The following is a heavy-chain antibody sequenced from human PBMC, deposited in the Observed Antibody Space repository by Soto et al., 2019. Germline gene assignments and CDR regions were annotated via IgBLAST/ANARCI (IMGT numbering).Heavy chain of an antibody. V-gene: IGHV3-23*01. CDR1: GFTFSSCV. Sequence: PGGSLRLSCAASGFTFSSCVMNWVRQAPGKGLEWVSVISGDGDSTYYADSAKGRFTISRDTSKNTLYLQMNSLRAEDTALYYCAKDHSDGYLDYWGQGTLVTVSS. CDR2: ISGDGDST. J-gene: IGHJ4*02. CDR3: AKDHSDGYLDY.